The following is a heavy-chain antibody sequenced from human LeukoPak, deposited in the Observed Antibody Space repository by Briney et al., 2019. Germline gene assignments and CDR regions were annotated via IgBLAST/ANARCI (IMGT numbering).Heavy chain of an antibody. Sequence: GESLKISFKGSGCSFFSYWIGWVRQMPGKGLGWMGIIYPGDSDTRYSPSFEGQVTISADKSINTAYLQWSSLKASDTAMYYCARRGIAARVPPDYWGQGTLVTVSS. CDR1: GCSFFSYW. V-gene: IGHV5-51*01. CDR2: IYPGDSDT. J-gene: IGHJ4*02. CDR3: ARRGIAARVPPDY. D-gene: IGHD6-6*01.